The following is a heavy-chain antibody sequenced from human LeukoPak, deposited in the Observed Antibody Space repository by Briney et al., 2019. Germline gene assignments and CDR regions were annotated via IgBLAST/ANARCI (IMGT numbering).Heavy chain of an antibody. J-gene: IGHJ5*02. CDR1: GFIFSYYS. CDR2: ISSNSGDV. D-gene: IGHD3-10*01. Sequence: GGSLRLSCEASGFIFSYYSMNWVRQAPGKGLEWVSSISSNSGDVYYADSVKGRFTISRDNAKNSLFLQMNSLRAEDTAVYYCAREAMVRGITPWGQGTLVIVSS. V-gene: IGHV3-21*01. CDR3: AREAMVRGITP.